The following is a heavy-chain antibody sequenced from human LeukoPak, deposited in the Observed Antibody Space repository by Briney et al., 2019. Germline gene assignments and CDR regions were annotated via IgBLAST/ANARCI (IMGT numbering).Heavy chain of an antibody. J-gene: IGHJ5*02. CDR2: ISSSSSYI. V-gene: IGHV3-21*01. Sequence: PGGSLRLSCAASGFTFSSYSMNWVRQAPGKGLEWVSSISSSSSYIHYADSVKGRFTISRDNAKNSLYLQMNSLRAEDTAVYYCARVGLPDFWSGSNWFDPWGQGTLVTVSS. CDR3: ARVGLPDFWSGSNWFDP. CDR1: GFTFSSYS. D-gene: IGHD3-3*01.